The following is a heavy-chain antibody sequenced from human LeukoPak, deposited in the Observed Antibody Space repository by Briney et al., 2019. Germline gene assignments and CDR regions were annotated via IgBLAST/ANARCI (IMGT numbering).Heavy chain of an antibody. V-gene: IGHV5-51*01. CDR3: ARRGIAAEGGNWFDP. J-gene: IGHJ5*02. CDR2: IYPGDSDT. D-gene: IGHD6-13*01. CDR1: GYGFTSYW. Sequence: PGESLKISCKGSGYGFTSYWIGWVRQMPGKGLEWMGIIYPGDSDTRYSPSFQGQVTISADKSISTAYLQWSSLRASDTAMYYCARRGIAAEGGNWFDPWGQGTLVTVSS.